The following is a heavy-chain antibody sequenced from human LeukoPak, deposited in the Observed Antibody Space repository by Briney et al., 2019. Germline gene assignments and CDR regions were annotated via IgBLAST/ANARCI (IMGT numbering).Heavy chain of an antibody. CDR2: IYSGGST. D-gene: IGHD3-9*01. CDR1: GFTVSSNY. Sequence: GGSLRLSCAASGFTVSSNYMSWVRQAPGTGLEWVSVIYSGGSTYYADSVKGRFTISRDNSKNTLYLQMNSLRADDTAVYYCARRFTTGSIDHWGQGNLVTVSS. J-gene: IGHJ4*02. CDR3: ARRFTTGSIDH. V-gene: IGHV3-66*04.